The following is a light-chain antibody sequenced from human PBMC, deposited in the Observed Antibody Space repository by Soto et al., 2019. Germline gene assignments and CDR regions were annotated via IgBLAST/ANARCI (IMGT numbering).Light chain of an antibody. CDR1: QSISSW. J-gene: IGKJ3*01. CDR3: QQYNSYWGFT. V-gene: IGKV1-5*03. Sequence: DIQMTQSPSTLSASVGDRVTITCRASQSISSWLAWYQQKPGKAPKLLIYKASSLESGVPSRFSGSGSGTEFTLTISSLQPDDFATYYCQQYNSYWGFTVGPGTKVDIK. CDR2: KAS.